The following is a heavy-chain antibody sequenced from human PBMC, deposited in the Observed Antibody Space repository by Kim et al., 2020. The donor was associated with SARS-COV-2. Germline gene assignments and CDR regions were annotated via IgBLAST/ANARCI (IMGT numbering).Heavy chain of an antibody. CDR3: AAHDYAADTSDY. Sequence: NSNPSRKRRVTISVDTTKYQFSLKLSSVTAADTAVYYCAAHDYAADTSDYWGQGTLVTVSS. J-gene: IGHJ4*02. V-gene: IGHV4-59*12. D-gene: IGHD4-17*01.